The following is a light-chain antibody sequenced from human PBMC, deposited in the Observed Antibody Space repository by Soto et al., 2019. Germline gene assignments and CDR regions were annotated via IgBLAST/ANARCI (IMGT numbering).Light chain of an antibody. CDR2: DAS. J-gene: IGKJ5*01. Sequence: AIQLTQSPSSLSASVGDRVTITCRASQGISSALAWYQQKSGKAPKLLIYDASSLGSGVPSRFSGSGSGTDFTLTISSLQPEDFATYYCQQFNSYPITFGQGTRLEIK. CDR1: QGISSA. V-gene: IGKV1-13*02. CDR3: QQFNSYPIT.